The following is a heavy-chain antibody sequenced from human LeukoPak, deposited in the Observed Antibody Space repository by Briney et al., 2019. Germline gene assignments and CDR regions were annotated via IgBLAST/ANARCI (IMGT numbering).Heavy chain of an antibody. V-gene: IGHV4-31*03. CDR1: GGSISSGGYY. Sequence: SQTLSLTCTVSGGSISSGGYYWSWNRQHPGKGLEWIGYIYYSGSTYYNPSLKSRVTISVDTSKNQFSLKLSSVTAADTAVYYCARDQGRYGDYAWFDPWGQGTLVTVSS. J-gene: IGHJ5*02. CDR2: IYYSGST. D-gene: IGHD4-17*01. CDR3: ARDQGRYGDYAWFDP.